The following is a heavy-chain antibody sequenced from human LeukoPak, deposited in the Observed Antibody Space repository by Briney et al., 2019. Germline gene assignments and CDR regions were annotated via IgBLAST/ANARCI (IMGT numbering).Heavy chain of an antibody. J-gene: IGHJ4*02. Sequence: GGSLRLSCTASGFTFSSYGMHWVRQAPGKGLEWVAFIRYDGSNKYYADSVKGRFTISRDNSKNTLYLQMNSLRAEDTAVYYCAKDRITMIVGVTLDSDYWGQGTLVTVSS. CDR3: AKDRITMIVGVTLDSDY. CDR2: IRYDGSNK. CDR1: GFTFSSYG. V-gene: IGHV3-30*02. D-gene: IGHD3-22*01.